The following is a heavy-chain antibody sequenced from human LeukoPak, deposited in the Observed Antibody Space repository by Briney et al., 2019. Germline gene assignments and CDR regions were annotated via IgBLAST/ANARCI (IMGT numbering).Heavy chain of an antibody. Sequence: HPGGSLRLSYAPSGFTFSSYAMSWVRQAPGKGLEWVAVMSGGGSGTYYADSVRGRFTISRDNSKNTVYLQMNSLRAEDTAIYYCAKAVGSSGYFSRDAFDIWGQGTMVTVSS. J-gene: IGHJ3*02. V-gene: IGHV3-23*01. CDR1: GFTFSSYA. D-gene: IGHD3-22*01. CDR3: AKAVGSSGYFSRDAFDI. CDR2: MSGGGSGT.